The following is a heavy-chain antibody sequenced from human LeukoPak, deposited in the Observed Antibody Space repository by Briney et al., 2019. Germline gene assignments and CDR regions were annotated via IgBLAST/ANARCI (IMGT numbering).Heavy chain of an antibody. D-gene: IGHD3-3*01. CDR2: IYTSGST. J-gene: IGHJ6*03. CDR1: GGSISSGSYY. V-gene: IGHV4-61*02. CDR3: ARAGYYDFWSGYYTDAGNYYYMDV. Sequence: SQTLSLTCTVSGGSISSGSYYWSWIRQPAGKGLEWIGRIYTSGSTNYNPSLKSRVTISVDTSKNQFSLKLSSVTAADTAVYYRARAGYYDFWSGYYTDAGNYYYMDVWGKGTTVTVSS.